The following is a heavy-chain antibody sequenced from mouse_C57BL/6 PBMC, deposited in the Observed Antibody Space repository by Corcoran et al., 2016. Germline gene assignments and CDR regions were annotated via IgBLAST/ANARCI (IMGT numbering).Heavy chain of an antibody. J-gene: IGHJ4*01. V-gene: IGHV9-3*01. CDR3: AKTGRDAMDY. CDR1: GYTFTTYG. Sequence: QIQLVQSGPEMKKPGETVKISCKASGYTFTTYGMSWVKQAPGKGLKWMGWINTYSGVPTYADDFKGRLAFSLETSASTAYLQINNLENEDTATYFCAKTGRDAMDYCGQGTSVTVSS. D-gene: IGHD4-1*01. CDR2: INTYSGVP.